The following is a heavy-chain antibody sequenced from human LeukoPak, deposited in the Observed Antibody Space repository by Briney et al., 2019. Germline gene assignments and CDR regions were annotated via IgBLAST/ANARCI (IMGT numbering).Heavy chain of an antibody. CDR1: GFTFSDYY. CDR2: ISSSGSTI. CDR3: AKASSSGWYDSYYFDY. J-gene: IGHJ4*02. D-gene: IGHD6-19*01. Sequence: GGSLRLSCAASGFTFSDYYMSWIRQAPGKGLEWVSYISSSGSTIYYADSVKGRFTISRDNAKNSLYLQMNSLRAEDTALYYCAKASSSGWYDSYYFDYWGQGTLVTVSS. V-gene: IGHV3-11*01.